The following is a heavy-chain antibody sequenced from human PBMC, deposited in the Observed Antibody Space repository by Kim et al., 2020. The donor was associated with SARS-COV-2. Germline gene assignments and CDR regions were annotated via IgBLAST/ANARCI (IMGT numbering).Heavy chain of an antibody. Sequence: GGSLRLSCAASGFTFSSYWMTWVRQAPGKGLEWVANLKQDGSEKYDVDSLKGRFTISRDNAKNSLYLQMNSLRAEDTAVYYCARESQVGCSSTSCPFDYWGQGTLVTVSS. CDR1: GFTFSSYW. V-gene: IGHV3-7*01. J-gene: IGHJ4*02. D-gene: IGHD2-2*01. CDR3: ARESQVGCSSTSCPFDY. CDR2: LKQDGSEK.